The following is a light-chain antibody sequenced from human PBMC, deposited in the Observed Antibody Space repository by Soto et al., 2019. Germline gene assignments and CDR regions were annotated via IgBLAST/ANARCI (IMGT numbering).Light chain of an antibody. J-gene: IGKJ4*01. CDR1: QSVSSY. Sequence: EIVLTQSPATLSLSPGERATLSCRASQSVSSYLAWYQQKPGQAPRLLIYDASSRATGIPARFSGSGSGTEFTLTISSLEPEDFAVYYCQQRSNWPLFGGGTKVEIK. CDR2: DAS. V-gene: IGKV3-11*01. CDR3: QQRSNWPL.